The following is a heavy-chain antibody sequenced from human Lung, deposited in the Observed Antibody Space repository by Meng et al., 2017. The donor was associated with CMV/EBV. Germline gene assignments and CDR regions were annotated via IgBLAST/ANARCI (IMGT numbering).Heavy chain of an antibody. CDR1: GGSISSGGYY. V-gene: IGHV4-31*03. Sequence: QVQRPGPGPGLVTPSQALSLTCTVSGGSISSGGYYWSWIRQHPGKGLEWIGYIHSSGSTYYNPSLRSRLTISVDTSKNQFSLKLSSVTAADTAVYYCARASYGSGSPLGESWFDPWGQGTLVTVSS. J-gene: IGHJ5*02. D-gene: IGHD3-10*01. CDR3: ARASYGSGSPLGESWFDP. CDR2: IHSSGST.